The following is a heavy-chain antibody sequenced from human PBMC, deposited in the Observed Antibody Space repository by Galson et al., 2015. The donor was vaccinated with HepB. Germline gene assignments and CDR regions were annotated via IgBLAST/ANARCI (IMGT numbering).Heavy chain of an antibody. J-gene: IGHJ3*02. V-gene: IGHV2-5*02. CDR2: IYWDDDK. CDR1: GFSLSTSGVG. Sequence: PALVKPTQTLTLTCTFSGFSLSTSGVGVGWIRQPPGKALEWLALIYWDDDKRYSPSLKSRLTITKDTSKNQVVLTMTNMDPVDTATYYCAHRRDAGLDYHYGSGSLDAFDIWGQGTMVTVSS. D-gene: IGHD3-10*01. CDR3: AHRRDAGLDYHYGSGSLDAFDI.